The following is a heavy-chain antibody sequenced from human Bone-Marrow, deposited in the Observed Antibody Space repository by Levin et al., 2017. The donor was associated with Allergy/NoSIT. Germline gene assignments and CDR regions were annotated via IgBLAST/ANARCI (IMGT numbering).Heavy chain of an antibody. CDR3: ARGCPPEY. D-gene: IGHD2-8*01. V-gene: IGHV4-30-4*01. J-gene: IGHJ4*02. CDR1: GDSVNGGHYY. Sequence: KASETLSLTCIVSGDSVNGGHYYWSWIRQPPGKGLEWIGYIFYRGSTNYNPSLRSRVTISVDASKNVFSLRLRSVTAADTAVYYCARGCPPEYWGQGALVTVSS. CDR2: IFYRGST.